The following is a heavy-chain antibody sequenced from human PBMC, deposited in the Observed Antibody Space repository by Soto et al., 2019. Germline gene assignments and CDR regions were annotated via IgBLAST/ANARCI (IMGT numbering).Heavy chain of an antibody. D-gene: IGHD6-13*01. V-gene: IGHV3-30-3*01. CDR3: ARDLDSSHDY. Sequence: GGSLRLSCAASGFTFSSYAMHWVRQAPGKGLEWVAVISYDGSNKYYADSVKGRFTISRDNSKNTLYLQMNSLRAEDTAVYYCARDLDSSHDYWGQGTLVTASS. J-gene: IGHJ4*02. CDR1: GFTFSSYA. CDR2: ISYDGSNK.